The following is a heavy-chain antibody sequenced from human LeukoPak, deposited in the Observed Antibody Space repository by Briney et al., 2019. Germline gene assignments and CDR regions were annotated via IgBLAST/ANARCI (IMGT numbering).Heavy chain of an antibody. Sequence: GVSLRLSCAASGFTFSSYWMTWVRQAPGKGLGWVANINQDGSETYSVDSEKGRFTISRDNGNNALYLQMNNLRAEDTAVYYCARDNRGKDYWGQGTLVTVSS. CDR2: INQDGSET. CDR1: GFTFSSYW. D-gene: IGHD3-10*01. V-gene: IGHV3-7*04. J-gene: IGHJ4*02. CDR3: ARDNRGKDY.